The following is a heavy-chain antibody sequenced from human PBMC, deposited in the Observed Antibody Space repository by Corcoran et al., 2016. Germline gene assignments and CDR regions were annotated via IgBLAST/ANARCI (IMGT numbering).Heavy chain of an antibody. Sequence: EVQLVQSGAEVKKPGESLKISCKGSGYSFTSYWIGWVRQMPGKGLEWMGIIYPGDSDTRYSPSFQGQVTISADKSISTAYLQWSVKASDTAMYYCAGHGRGGTTIRYYFDYWGQGTLVTVSS. D-gene: IGHD3-10*01. CDR1: GYSFTSYW. CDR3: AGHGRGGTTIRYYFDY. J-gene: IGHJ4*02. V-gene: IGHV5-51*01. CDR2: IYPGDSDT.